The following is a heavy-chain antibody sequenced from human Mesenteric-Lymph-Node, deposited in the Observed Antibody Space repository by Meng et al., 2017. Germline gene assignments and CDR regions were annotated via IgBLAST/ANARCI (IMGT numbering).Heavy chain of an antibody. CDR1: GYTFTSYA. Sequence: ASVKVSCKASGYTFTSYAMHWVRQAPGQRLEWMGGFDPEDGETIYAQKFQGRVTMTEDTSTDTAYMELSSLRSEDTAVYYCATGRYDFWSGPPPPHYYYYGMDVWGQGTTVTVSS. V-gene: IGHV1-24*01. CDR3: ATGRYDFWSGPPPPHYYYYGMDV. J-gene: IGHJ6*02. CDR2: FDPEDGET. D-gene: IGHD3-3*01.